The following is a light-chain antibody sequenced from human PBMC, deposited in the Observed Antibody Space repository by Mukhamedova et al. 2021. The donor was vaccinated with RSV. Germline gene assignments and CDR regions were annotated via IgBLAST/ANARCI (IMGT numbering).Light chain of an antibody. J-gene: IGKJ3*01. CDR3: QQSSNVPFT. Sequence: WYQRRVHGKAPKLLTYEASSLESGVPSRFSGSGSGTVFTLTISSLQPEDFSIYYCQQSSNVPFTFGPGTKLD. V-gene: IGKV1-39*01. CDR2: EAS.